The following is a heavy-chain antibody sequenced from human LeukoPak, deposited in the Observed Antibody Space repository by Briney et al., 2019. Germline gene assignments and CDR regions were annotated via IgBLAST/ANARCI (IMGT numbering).Heavy chain of an antibody. CDR3: ARTMIARYFDL. CDR1: GYTFTSYG. V-gene: IGHV1-18*01. CDR2: ISAYNGNA. J-gene: IGHJ2*01. Sequence: ASVKVSCKASGYTFTSYGISWVRQAPGQGLEWMGWISAYNGNANYAQKLQGRVTTTTDTSTSTAYMELRSLRSDDTAVYYCARTMIARYFDLWGRGTLVTVSS. D-gene: IGHD3-22*01.